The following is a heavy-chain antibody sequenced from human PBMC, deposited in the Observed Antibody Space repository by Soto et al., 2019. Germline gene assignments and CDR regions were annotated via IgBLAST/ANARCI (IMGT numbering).Heavy chain of an antibody. D-gene: IGHD2-15*01. J-gene: IGHJ5*02. V-gene: IGHV1-18*01. CDR1: GYTFTSYG. Sequence: QVQLVQSGAEVKKPGASVKVSCKASGYTFTSYGISWVRQAPGQGLEWMGWISAYNGNTNYAQKLQGRVTMTTDTATSTAYMERRSLRSDDTAVYYCARERYCSGGSGYSRWFDPWGQGTLVTVSS. CDR2: ISAYNGNT. CDR3: ARERYCSGGSGYSRWFDP.